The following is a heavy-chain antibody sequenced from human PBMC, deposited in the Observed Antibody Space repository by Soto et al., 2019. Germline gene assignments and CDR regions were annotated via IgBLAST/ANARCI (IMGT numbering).Heavy chain of an antibody. CDR3: ARVSDPVTTSKPCYYYVEV. Sequence: ASVKVSCKASGYTFTSYYMHWVRQAPGQGLEWMGIINPSGGSTSYAQKFQGRVTMTRDTSTSTVYMELSSLRSEDTAVYYCARVSDPVTTSKPCYYYVEVWGKGTTVTVSS. V-gene: IGHV1-46*03. CDR1: GYTFTSYY. CDR2: INPSGGST. D-gene: IGHD4-4*01. J-gene: IGHJ6*03.